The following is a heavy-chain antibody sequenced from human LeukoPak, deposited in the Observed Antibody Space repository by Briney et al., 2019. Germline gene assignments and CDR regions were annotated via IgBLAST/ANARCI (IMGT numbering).Heavy chain of an antibody. V-gene: IGHV1-69*01. CDR1: GGTFSSYA. CDR2: IIPIFGTA. D-gene: IGHD3-10*01. Sequence: SVKVSCKASGGTFSSYAISWVRQAPGQGLGWMGGIIPIFGTANYAQKFQGRVTITADESTSTAYMELSSLRSEDTAVYYCARSTMVRGSYYYYGMDVWGKGTTVTVSS. J-gene: IGHJ6*04. CDR3: ARSTMVRGSYYYYGMDV.